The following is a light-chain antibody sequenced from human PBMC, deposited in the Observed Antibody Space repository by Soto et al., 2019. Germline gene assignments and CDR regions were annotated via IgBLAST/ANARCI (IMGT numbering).Light chain of an antibody. CDR1: SSDVGGYNY. J-gene: IGLJ1*01. Sequence: QSVLTQPASVSGSPVQSITISSTGTSSDVGGYNYVSWYQQHPGKAPKLMIYDVSNRPSGVSNRFSGSKSGNTASLTISGLQAEDEADYYCSSYTSSSTLYVFGTGTKVTVL. V-gene: IGLV2-14*01. CDR2: DVS. CDR3: SSYTSSSTLYV.